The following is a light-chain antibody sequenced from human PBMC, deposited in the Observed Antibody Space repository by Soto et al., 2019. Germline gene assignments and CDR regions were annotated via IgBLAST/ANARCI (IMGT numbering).Light chain of an antibody. CDR3: QQYGSSPPT. V-gene: IGKV3-20*01. Sequence: EIVLTQSPGTLSLSPGERATLSCRASQSLSTNYLAWYQRKPGQAPRLLIYGVFSRATDIPRRFSGSGSGTDFTLTITRLEPEDFAVYYCQQYGSSPPTFGQGTKVEIK. CDR1: QSLSTNY. J-gene: IGKJ1*01. CDR2: GVF.